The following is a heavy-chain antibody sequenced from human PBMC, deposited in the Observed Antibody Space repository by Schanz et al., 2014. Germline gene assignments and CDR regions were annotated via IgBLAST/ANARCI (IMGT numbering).Heavy chain of an antibody. CDR1: GYTFSDYG. D-gene: IGHD4-17*01. J-gene: IGHJ4*02. CDR3: ARTIAYGGSSGYFDY. CDR2: INLYGGST. V-gene: IGHV1-46*03. Sequence: QVQLVQSGAEVKKPGASVKVSCKTSGYTFSDYGITWVRQAPGQGLEWMGIINLYGGSTNYAQKFQGRVTVTRDTSTSTVYMELNSLRSEDTAVYYCARTIAYGGSSGYFDYWGQGTLVTVSS.